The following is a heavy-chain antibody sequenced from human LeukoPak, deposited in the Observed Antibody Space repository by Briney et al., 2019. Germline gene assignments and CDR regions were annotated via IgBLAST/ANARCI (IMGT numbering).Heavy chain of an antibody. J-gene: IGHJ4*02. CDR3: ARAGDSLFDY. Sequence: GGSLRLSCAVSGFTFSSYSMNWVRQAPGKGLEWVSSISSSSSYIYYADSVKGRFTISRDNAKNSLYLQMNSLRAEDTAVYYCARAGDSLFDYWGQGTLVTVSS. CDR1: GFTFSSYS. CDR2: ISSSSSYI. V-gene: IGHV3-21*01. D-gene: IGHD3-22*01.